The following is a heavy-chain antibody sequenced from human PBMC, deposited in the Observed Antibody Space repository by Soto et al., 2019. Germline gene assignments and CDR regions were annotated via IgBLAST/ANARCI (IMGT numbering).Heavy chain of an antibody. J-gene: IGHJ3*02. CDR1: GYPVTAYY. CDR2: INPATGAA. CDR3: ARGGGVGVAGSAAFDM. D-gene: IGHD3-3*01. Sequence: QLHLVQSGAVVKKPGASVTVSCSASGYPVTAYYMHWVRQAPGRGLEWMGGINPATGAAKYTQTFQGRVTLTRETSASTASRELSGLPSADPAVFYGARGGGVGVAGSAAFDMWCQGTLVTVSS. V-gene: IGHV1-2*02.